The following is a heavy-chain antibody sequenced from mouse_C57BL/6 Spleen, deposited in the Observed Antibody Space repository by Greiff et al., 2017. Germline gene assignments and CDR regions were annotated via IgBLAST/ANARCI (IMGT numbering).Heavy chain of an antibody. Sequence: QVQLKQPGAELVRPGSSVKLSCKASGYTFTSYWMHWVKQRPIQGLEWIGNIHPSDSETHYNQKFKDKATLTVDKSSSTAYMQLSSLTSEDSAVYYCARTSYDGYYWYFDVWGTGTTVTVSS. D-gene: IGHD2-3*01. V-gene: IGHV1-52*01. J-gene: IGHJ1*03. CDR1: GYTFTSYW. CDR2: IHPSDSET. CDR3: ARTSYDGYYWYFDV.